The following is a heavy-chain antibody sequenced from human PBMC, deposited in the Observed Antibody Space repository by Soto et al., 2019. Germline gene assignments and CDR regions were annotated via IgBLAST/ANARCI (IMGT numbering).Heavy chain of an antibody. CDR2: IYWDDDK. D-gene: IGHD3-10*01. CDR1: GFSLSTSGVG. CDR3: AHQPGPGDSFDI. V-gene: IGHV2-5*02. Sequence: GSGPTLVNPTQTLTLTCSFSGFSLSTSGVGVGWIRQPPGKALEWLALIYWDDDKRYSPSLKSRLTITKDTSKNQVVLTMTNMEPVDTATYFCAHQPGPGDSFDIWGQGTMVTVSS. J-gene: IGHJ3*02.